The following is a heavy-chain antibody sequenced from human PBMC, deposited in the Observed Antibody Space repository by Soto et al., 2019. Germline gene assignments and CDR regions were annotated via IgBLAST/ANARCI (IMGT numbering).Heavy chain of an antibody. V-gene: IGHV3-21*01. D-gene: IGHD3-22*01. CDR1: GFTFSSYS. Sequence: EVQLVESGGGLVKPGGSLRLSCAASGFTFSSYSMNWVRQAPGKGLEWLSSISSSSSYMDYADSVKGRFTISRDNAKNQLYMQMNSLRAEDTAVYYCASHPRDSSGYWYYFDYWGQGTLVTVSS. CDR3: ASHPRDSSGYWYYFDY. CDR2: ISSSSSYM. J-gene: IGHJ4*02.